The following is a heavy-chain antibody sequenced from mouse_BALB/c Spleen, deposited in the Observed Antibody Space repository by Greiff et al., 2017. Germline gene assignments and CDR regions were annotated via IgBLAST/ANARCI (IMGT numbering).Heavy chain of an antibody. J-gene: IGHJ3*01. D-gene: IGHD2-2*01. CDR2: IYPGNSDT. V-gene: IGHV1-5*01. CDR1: GYTFTSYW. Sequence: VQLKQSGTVLARPGASVKMSCKASGYTFTSYWMHWVKQRPGQGLEWIGAIYPGNSDTSYNQKFKGKAKLTAVTSTSTAYMELSSLTNEDSAVYYCTRGGYYGYPAWFAYWGQGTLVTVSA. CDR3: TRGGYYGYPAWFAY.